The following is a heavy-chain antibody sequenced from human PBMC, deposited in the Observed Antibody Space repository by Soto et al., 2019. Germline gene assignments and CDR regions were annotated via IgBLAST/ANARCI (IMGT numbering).Heavy chain of an antibody. V-gene: IGHV4-59*01. CDR2: IYYSGST. CDR1: GGSISSYY. D-gene: IGHD3-3*01. Sequence: SETLSRTCTVSGGSISSYYWSWIRQPPGKGLEWIGYIYYSGSTNYNPSLKSRVTISVDTSKNQFSLKLSSVTAADTAVYYCAREGYDFWSGYYSTYYYYYMDVWGKGTTVTVSS. CDR3: AREGYDFWSGYYSTYYYYYMDV. J-gene: IGHJ6*03.